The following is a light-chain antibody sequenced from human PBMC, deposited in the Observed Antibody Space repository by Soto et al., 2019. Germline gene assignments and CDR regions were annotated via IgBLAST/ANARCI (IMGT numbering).Light chain of an antibody. Sequence: DTQMTQSPSSLSASVGDRVTITCRASQTITTHLNWYQQRPGKAPKLLIYAASRLQAGVPSRFSGSGSGTDFTLTISSLQPEDFGTYYRRQNYGTPFTFGPGTKLDIK. V-gene: IGKV1-39*01. CDR2: AAS. CDR3: RQNYGTPFT. CDR1: QTITTH. J-gene: IGKJ3*01.